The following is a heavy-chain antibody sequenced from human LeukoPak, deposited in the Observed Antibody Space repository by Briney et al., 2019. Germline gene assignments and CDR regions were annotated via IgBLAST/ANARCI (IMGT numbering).Heavy chain of an antibody. D-gene: IGHD6-13*01. J-gene: IGHJ4*02. CDR2: IYTSGST. V-gene: IGHV4-4*07. CDR3: ARGYSSSWPFDY. CDR1: GGSISSYY. Sequence: SETLSLTCTVSGGSISSYYWSWIRQPAGKGLEWIGRIYTSGSTNYNLSLKSQVTMSVDTSKNQFSLKLSSVAAADTAVYYCARGYSSSWPFDYWGQGTLVTVSS.